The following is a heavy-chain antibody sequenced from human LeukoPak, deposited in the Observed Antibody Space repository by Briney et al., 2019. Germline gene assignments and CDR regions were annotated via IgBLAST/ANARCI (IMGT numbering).Heavy chain of an antibody. CDR2: ISSSSSYI. D-gene: IGHD6-19*01. Sequence: PGGSLRLSCAASGFTFSSYSMNWVRQAPGKGLEWVSSISSSSSYIYYADSVKGRFTISRDNSKNTLYLQMNSLRAEDTAVYYCAKDRYSSVITPFDYWGQGTLVTVSS. V-gene: IGHV3-21*04. J-gene: IGHJ4*02. CDR1: GFTFSSYS. CDR3: AKDRYSSVITPFDY.